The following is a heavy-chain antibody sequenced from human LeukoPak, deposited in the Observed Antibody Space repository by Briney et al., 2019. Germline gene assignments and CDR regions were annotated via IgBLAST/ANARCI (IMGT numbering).Heavy chain of an antibody. D-gene: IGHD6-13*01. CDR2: IRYDGSNK. J-gene: IGHJ4*02. V-gene: IGHV3-30*02. CDR3: ARDHDSSSCPYFDY. Sequence: GGSLRLSCAASGFTFSSYGMHWVRQAPGKGLDWVAFIRYDGSNKYYADSVKGRFTISRDNSKNTLYLQMNSLKTEDTAVYYCARDHDSSSCPYFDYWGQGTLVTVSS. CDR1: GFTFSSYG.